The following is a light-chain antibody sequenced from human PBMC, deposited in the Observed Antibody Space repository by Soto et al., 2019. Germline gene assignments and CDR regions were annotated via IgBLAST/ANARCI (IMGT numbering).Light chain of an antibody. J-gene: IGKJ1*01. Sequence: ETVMTQSPATLSVSPGERATLSCRASQSIRSTLAWFQQKPGQAPRLLIYDASKRATGIPARFSGSGSGTEFTLTISSLQPDDFATYYCQHYNSYSEAFGQGTKVDIK. CDR1: QSIRST. V-gene: IGKV3-15*01. CDR3: QHYNSYSEA. CDR2: DAS.